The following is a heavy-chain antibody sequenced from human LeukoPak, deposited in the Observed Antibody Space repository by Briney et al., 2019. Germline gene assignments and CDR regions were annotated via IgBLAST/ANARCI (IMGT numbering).Heavy chain of an antibody. J-gene: IGHJ4*02. CDR1: GFNVSSNY. CDR3: ARDDYDFGRFDY. CDR2: ISSSSSYI. V-gene: IGHV3-21*01. Sequence: GGSLRLSCAASGFNVSSNYMSWVRQAPGKGLEWVSSISSSSSYIYYADSVKGRFTISRDNAKNSLYLQMNSLRAEDTAVYYCARDDYDFGRFDYWGQGTLVTVSS. D-gene: IGHD3-3*01.